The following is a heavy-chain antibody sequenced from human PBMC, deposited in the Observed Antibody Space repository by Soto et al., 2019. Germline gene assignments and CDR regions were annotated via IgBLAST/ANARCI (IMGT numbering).Heavy chain of an antibody. V-gene: IGHV4-30-2*01. CDR3: ARGAPYCGGDCYADNWFDP. Sequence: SETLSLTCAVSGGSISSGGYSWSWIRQPPGKGLEWIGYIYHSGSTYYNPSLKSRVTISVDRSKNQFSLKLSSVTAADTAVYYCARGAPYCGGDCYADNWFDPWGQGTLVTVSS. J-gene: IGHJ5*02. CDR2: IYHSGST. D-gene: IGHD2-21*02. CDR1: GGSISSGGYS.